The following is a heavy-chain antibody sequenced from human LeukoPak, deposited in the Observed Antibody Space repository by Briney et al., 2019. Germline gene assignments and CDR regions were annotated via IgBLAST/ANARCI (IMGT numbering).Heavy chain of an antibody. CDR1: GLTFSSYA. CDR2: ISYDGSNK. V-gene: IGHV3-30*04. CDR3: ARGGCSSTSCYARGFDI. Sequence: GGSLRLSCAASGLTFSSYAMHWVRQAPGKGLEWVAVISYDGSNKYYADSVKGRFTISRDNSKNTLYLQMNSLRAEDTAVYYCARGGCSSTSCYARGFDIWGQGTMVTVSS. D-gene: IGHD2-2*01. J-gene: IGHJ3*02.